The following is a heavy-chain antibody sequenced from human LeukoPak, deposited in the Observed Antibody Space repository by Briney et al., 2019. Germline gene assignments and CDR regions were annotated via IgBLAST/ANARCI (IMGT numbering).Heavy chain of an antibody. J-gene: IGHJ4*02. V-gene: IGHV3-53*01. Sequence: PGGSLRLSCAASGFTVSSNYMSWVRQAPGKGLEWVSVIYSGGSTYYADSVKGRFTISRDNSKNTLYLQMNSLRAEDTAVYYCAKEGRGAFFDYWGQGTLVTVSS. CDR1: GFTVSSNY. CDR3: AKEGRGAFFDY. D-gene: IGHD3-10*01. CDR2: IYSGGST.